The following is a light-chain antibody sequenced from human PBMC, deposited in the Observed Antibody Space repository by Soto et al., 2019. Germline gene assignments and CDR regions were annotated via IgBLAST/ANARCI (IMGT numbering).Light chain of an antibody. CDR1: SGYSTYG. J-gene: IGLJ3*02. Sequence: QPVLTQSPSASASLGASVKLTCTLSSGYSTYGIAWHQQQPEKGPRFLMKLYSDGSHNKGDGIPDRFSGSSSGAERYLTISSLQLEDEADYYCQTWGTGIWVFGGGTKLTVL. CDR2: LYSDGSH. CDR3: QTWGTGIWV. V-gene: IGLV4-69*01.